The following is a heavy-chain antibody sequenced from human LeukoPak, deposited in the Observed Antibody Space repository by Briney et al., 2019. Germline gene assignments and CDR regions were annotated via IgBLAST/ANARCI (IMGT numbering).Heavy chain of an antibody. CDR1: GYTFTCYA. CDR3: AADPEGYYFDY. V-gene: IGHV1-3*01. D-gene: IGHD2-15*01. CDR2: INAGNGNT. J-gene: IGHJ4*02. Sequence: ASVKVSCMASGYTFTCYAMHWVRQAPGQRLEWMGWINAGNGNTKYSQKFQGRVTITRDTSASTAYMELSSLRSEDTAVYYCAADPEGYYFDYWGQGTLVTVSS.